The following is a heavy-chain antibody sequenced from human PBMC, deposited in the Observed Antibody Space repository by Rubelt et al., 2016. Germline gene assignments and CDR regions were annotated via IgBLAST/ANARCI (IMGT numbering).Heavy chain of an antibody. CDR2: ITSSSGAI. CDR1: GFTFSSYS. CDR3: ARGLSSSDDY. Sequence: EVQLVESGGGLVQPGGSLRLSCAASGFTFSSYSMNWVRQAPGKGLEWISYITSSSGAIHYVDSVKGRFTISRDNAKSSLYLQRKSLRDEDTAVYYWARGLSSSDDYWGQGTLVTVSS. J-gene: IGHJ4*02. D-gene: IGHD6-6*01. V-gene: IGHV3-48*02.